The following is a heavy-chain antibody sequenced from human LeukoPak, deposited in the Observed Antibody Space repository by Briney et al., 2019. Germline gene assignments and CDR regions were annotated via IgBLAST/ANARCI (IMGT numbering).Heavy chain of an antibody. J-gene: IGHJ4*02. D-gene: IGHD4-17*01. CDR1: GFTFSNAW. CDR2: IRSKTDGGTT. V-gene: IGHV3-15*01. Sequence: PGGSLRLSCAASGFTFSNAWMHWVRQAPGKGLEWVGRIRSKTDGGTTDYAAPVKGRFTILRDDSKSTLYPQMSSLNAGDTGGYYCAAYGLDLWGQGTRVTVS. CDR3: AAYGLDL.